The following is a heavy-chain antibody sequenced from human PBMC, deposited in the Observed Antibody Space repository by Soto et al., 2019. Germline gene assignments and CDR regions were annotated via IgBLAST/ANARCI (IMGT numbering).Heavy chain of an antibody. CDR2: IYPGDSDT. D-gene: IGHD1-1*01. J-gene: IGHJ3*02. V-gene: IGHV5-51*01. CDR1: GYSFTRYW. Sequence: GESLKLSCKGSGYSFTRYWIAWLRQMPGKGLEWMGIIYPGDSDTTYSPSFQGQVAISADKSISTAYLQWSSLKASDTAMYYCARRAQLSDGRAFDIWGQGTMVTVSS. CDR3: ARRAQLSDGRAFDI.